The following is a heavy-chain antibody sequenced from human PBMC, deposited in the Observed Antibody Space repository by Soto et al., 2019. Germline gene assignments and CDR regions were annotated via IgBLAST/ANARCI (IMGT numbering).Heavy chain of an antibody. J-gene: IGHJ5*02. CDR2: INASNGNT. CDR3: ARTPSDDFCVDP. V-gene: IGHV1-3*01. Sequence: ASVKVSCKASGYTFTGYYMHWVRQAPGQRLEWMGWINASNGNTKYSQKFQGRVTITRDTSTSTAYMELSSLRSEDTAVYYCARTPSDDFCVDPWGQGTLVTVSS. CDR1: GYTFTGYY. D-gene: IGHD3-3*01.